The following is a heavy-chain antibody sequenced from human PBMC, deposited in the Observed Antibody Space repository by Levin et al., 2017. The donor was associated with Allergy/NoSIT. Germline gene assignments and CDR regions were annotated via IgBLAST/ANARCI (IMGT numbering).Heavy chain of an antibody. V-gene: IGHV3-21*01. Sequence: LSLTCAASGILFSSYDMNWVRQAPGKGLEWVSSISAGGNYIYYADSVKGRFTISRDNAKNSLFLQMNSLRAEDTAVYYWASWDMYHYDRSAFDYFYYALDVWGQGTTVTVSS. CDR2: ISAGGNYI. CDR3: ASWDMYHYDRSAFDYFYYALDV. D-gene: IGHD3-22*01. J-gene: IGHJ6*02. CDR1: GILFSSYD.